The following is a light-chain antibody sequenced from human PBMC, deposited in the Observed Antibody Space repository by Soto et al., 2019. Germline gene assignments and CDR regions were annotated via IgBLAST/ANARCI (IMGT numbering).Light chain of an antibody. CDR1: SSNVGSNY. CDR2: DNG. J-gene: IGLJ2*01. V-gene: IGLV1-51*01. Sequence: QSVLTQPPSVSAAPGQKVTISCSGSSSNVGSNYVSWYQQLPGTAPKLLIYDNGKRSSGIPDRFSGSQSGTSATLGITGLQTGDEADYYCGTWENSLSAVFGGGTNSPS. CDR3: GTWENSLSAV.